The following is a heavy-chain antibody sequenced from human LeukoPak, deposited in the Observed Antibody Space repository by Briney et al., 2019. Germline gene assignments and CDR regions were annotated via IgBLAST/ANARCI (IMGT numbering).Heavy chain of an antibody. CDR2: IYYSGST. V-gene: IGHV4-4*02. CDR3: AREEYGDYVHYFDY. J-gene: IGHJ4*02. D-gene: IGHD4-17*01. CDR1: GGSISSSNW. Sequence: SGTLSLTCAVSGGSISSSNWWSWVRQPPGKGLEWIGSIYYSGSTYYNPSLKSRVTISVDTSKNQFSLKLSSVTAADTAVYYCAREEYGDYVHYFDYWGQGTLVTVSS.